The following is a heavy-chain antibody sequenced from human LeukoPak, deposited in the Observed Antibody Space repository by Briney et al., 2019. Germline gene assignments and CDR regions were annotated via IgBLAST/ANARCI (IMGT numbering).Heavy chain of an antibody. CDR2: IGTAGDT. Sequence: TGGSLRLSCAASGFTFSSYDMHWVRQATGKGLEWVSAIGTAGDTYYPGSVKGRFTISRENAKNSLYLQMNSLRAGDTAVYYCVMGGTKTLRIAARPLSASSVDYYGMDVRGQGTTVTVSS. J-gene: IGHJ6*02. D-gene: IGHD6-6*01. CDR1: GFTFSSYD. V-gene: IGHV3-13*01. CDR3: VMGGTKTLRIAARPLSASSVDYYGMDV.